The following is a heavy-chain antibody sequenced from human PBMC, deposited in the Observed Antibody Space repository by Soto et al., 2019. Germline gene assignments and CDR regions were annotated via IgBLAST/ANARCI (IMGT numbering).Heavy chain of an antibody. D-gene: IGHD6-13*01. CDR3: ATGPEYSSRWFSN. J-gene: IGHJ4*02. CDR1: GGSISTTDW. V-gene: IGHV4-4*02. Sequence: QVHLQESGPGLVKPSGTLSLICAVSGGSISTTDWVSWVRQPPGKGLEWIGEVYHSGSFNYNPSLKSRLTISVDKSKNQFSLNLSSVTVADTAVYYCATGPEYSSRWFSNWGQGTLVTVSS. CDR2: VYHSGSF.